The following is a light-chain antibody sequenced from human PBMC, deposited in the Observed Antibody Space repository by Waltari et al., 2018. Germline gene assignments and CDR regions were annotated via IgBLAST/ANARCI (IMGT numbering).Light chain of an antibody. CDR2: DNH. CDR3: GTGDSSFSVVV. CDR1: SSYLGNQC. Sequence: VFTHTPTVSAGPGQKATISCSGSSSYLGNQCGSRYHPLQGTAPKVLNYDNHKRPSGIRDRCPGSESAAPASPDSTGLATADEADCYCGTGDSSFSVVVFGGGSKLTVV. V-gene: IGLV1-51*01. J-gene: IGLJ2*01.